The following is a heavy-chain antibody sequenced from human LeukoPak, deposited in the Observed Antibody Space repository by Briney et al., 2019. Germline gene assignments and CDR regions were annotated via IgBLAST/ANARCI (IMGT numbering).Heavy chain of an antibody. V-gene: IGHV3-7*01. CDR1: GFTFSSYW. Sequence: GGSLRLSCAASGFTFSSYWMSWVRQAPGKGLEWVANIKQDGSEKYYVGSVKGRLTISRDNANNSLYLQMNSLRAEDTAVYYCARDLRGPPSFTYYDFWSGYPSFYYWGQGTLVTVSS. CDR3: ARDLRGPPSFTYYDFWSGYPSFYY. CDR2: IKQDGSEK. J-gene: IGHJ4*02. D-gene: IGHD3-3*01.